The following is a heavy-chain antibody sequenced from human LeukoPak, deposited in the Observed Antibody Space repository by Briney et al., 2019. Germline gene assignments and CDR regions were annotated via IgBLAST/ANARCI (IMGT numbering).Heavy chain of an antibody. D-gene: IGHD3-10*01. J-gene: IGHJ4*02. CDR3: TTLLSITMADH. Sequence: PGGSLRLSCIGSGFTFTNAWMSWVRQAPGKGLEWIGRIKSQTDGGTSNYAAPVQGRFTISRDASINTLYLQMNSLKTEDTAVYYCTTLLSITMADHWGQGTLVSVSS. V-gene: IGHV3-15*01. CDR1: GFTFTNAW. CDR2: IKSQTDGGTS.